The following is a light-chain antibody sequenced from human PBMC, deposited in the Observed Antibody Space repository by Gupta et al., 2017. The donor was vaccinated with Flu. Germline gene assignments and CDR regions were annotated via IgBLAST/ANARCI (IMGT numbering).Light chain of an antibody. J-gene: IGKJ1*01. V-gene: IGKV6-21*01. Sequence: EIVLTQSPDFQSVTPKERVTITCRASQNIGGALHWYQQKPDQSPKVLIKYASQSFSGVPSRFSGSGSGTDFTLTINGLETEDAATYYCHQSSDLPWTFDQGTKVEIK. CDR3: HQSSDLPWT. CDR1: QNIGGA. CDR2: YAS.